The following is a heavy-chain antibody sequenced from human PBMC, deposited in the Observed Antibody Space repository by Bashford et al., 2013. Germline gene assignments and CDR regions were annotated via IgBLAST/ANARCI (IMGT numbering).Heavy chain of an antibody. Sequence: VASVKVSCKASGYTFTSYGISWLRQAPGQGLEWMGWISGKNDNTKYRQDLQGRVTMTSDASTSTAYMELRSLRSDDTAVYYCARDALPXSXCGGDCLFYSSWGQG. CDR1: GYTFTSYG. V-gene: IGHV1-18*01. D-gene: IGHD2-21*02. CDR2: ISGKNDNT. CDR3: ARDALPXSXCGGDCLFYSS. J-gene: IGHJ1*01.